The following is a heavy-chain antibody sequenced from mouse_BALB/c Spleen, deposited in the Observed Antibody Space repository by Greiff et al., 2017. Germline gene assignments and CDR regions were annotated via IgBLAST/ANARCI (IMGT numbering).Heavy chain of an antibody. CDR1: GFNIKDTY. CDR3: ARSTTMNAMDD. Sequence: EVQLQESGAELVKPGASVKLSCTASGFNIKDTYMHWVKQRPEQGLEWIGRIDPANGNTKYDPKFQGKATITADTSSNTAYLQLSSLTSEDTAVDYCARSTTMNAMDDWDQGPSGTLPA. J-gene: IGHJ4*01. V-gene: IGHV14-3*02. D-gene: IGHD2-4*01. CDR2: IDPANGNT.